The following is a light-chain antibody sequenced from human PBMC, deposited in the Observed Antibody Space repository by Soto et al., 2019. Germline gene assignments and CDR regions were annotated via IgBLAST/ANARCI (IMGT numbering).Light chain of an antibody. CDR1: PSVTNF. V-gene: IGKV3-11*01. CDR2: DAS. Sequence: EIVMTQSPATLSVSPGERATLSCRASPSVTNFLAWYQQKPGQAPRLLIYDASNRATGIPARFSGSGSGTDFTLTISSLEPEDFAVYYCQQRSNWPGTFGPGTKVDIK. CDR3: QQRSNWPGT. J-gene: IGKJ3*01.